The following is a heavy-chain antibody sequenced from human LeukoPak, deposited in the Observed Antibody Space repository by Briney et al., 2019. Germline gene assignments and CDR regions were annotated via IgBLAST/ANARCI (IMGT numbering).Heavy chain of an antibody. V-gene: IGHV1-3*03. CDR2: INAGNGNT. Sequence: ASVKVSCKASGYTFINYAISWVRQAPGQGLEWMGWINAGNGNTKYSQEFQDRVTITRDTSASTAYMELSSLRSEDMAVYYCARARYETRIWPKSRYDYYHYMDVWGKGTTVTVSS. J-gene: IGHJ6*03. CDR3: ARARYETRIWPKSRYDYYHYMDV. CDR1: GYTFINYA. D-gene: IGHD3-3*01.